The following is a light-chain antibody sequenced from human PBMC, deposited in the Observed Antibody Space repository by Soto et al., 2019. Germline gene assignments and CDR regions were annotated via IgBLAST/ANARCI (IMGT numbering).Light chain of an antibody. CDR3: DSYTSGSSYV. Sequence: QSALTQPASVSGSPGQSITISCTGTSSDVGGYNYVSWYQQHPGKAPKLMIYDVSYRPSGVSDRFSGSKSGNTASLTISGLQSEDEAEYYCDSYTSGSSYVFGTGTKLTVL. J-gene: IGLJ1*01. CDR1: SSDVGGYNY. CDR2: DVS. V-gene: IGLV2-14*01.